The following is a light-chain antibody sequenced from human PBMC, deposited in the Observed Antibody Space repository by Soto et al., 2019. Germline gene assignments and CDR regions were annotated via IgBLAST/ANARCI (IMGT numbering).Light chain of an antibody. CDR1: QSVKSN. V-gene: IGKV3-15*01. Sequence: EIVMTQSPATLSVPPGERVTLSCRAGQSVKSNLAWYQQKPGRGPRLLIYDASTRATGIPARFSGSGSGTEFTLTISSLQSEDFAVYYCQQYNSWLRWTFGQGTKVEVK. J-gene: IGKJ1*01. CDR2: DAS. CDR3: QQYNSWLRWT.